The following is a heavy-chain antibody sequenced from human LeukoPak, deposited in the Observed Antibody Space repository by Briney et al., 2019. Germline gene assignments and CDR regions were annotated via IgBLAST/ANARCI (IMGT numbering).Heavy chain of an antibody. CDR2: ISSSSSTI. CDR1: GFTFSSYS. D-gene: IGHD2-21*01. CDR3: AKDRIDNTVDQ. Sequence: GGSLRLSCAASGFTFSSYSMNWVRQAPGKGLEWVSYISSSSSTIYYADSVKGRFTISRDNAKNSLYLQMNSLRAEDTAMYYCAKDRIDNTVDQWGQGTLVTVSS. V-gene: IGHV3-48*01. J-gene: IGHJ4*02.